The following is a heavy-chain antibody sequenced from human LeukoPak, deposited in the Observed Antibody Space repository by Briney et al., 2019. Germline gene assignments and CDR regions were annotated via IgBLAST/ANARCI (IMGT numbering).Heavy chain of an antibody. D-gene: IGHD2-2*03. J-gene: IGHJ4*02. CDR2: ISSDGNTQ. CDR3: ARDGDCSSTSCYLDY. CDR1: GFTFSSYA. Sequence: GRSLRLSCAASGFTFSSYAMHWVRQAPGKGLDWAAVISSDGNTQYYADSVKGRFTISRDNSKNTLYLQMNSLRAEDTAVYYCARDGDCSSTSCYLDYWGQGTLVTVSS. V-gene: IGHV3-30-3*01.